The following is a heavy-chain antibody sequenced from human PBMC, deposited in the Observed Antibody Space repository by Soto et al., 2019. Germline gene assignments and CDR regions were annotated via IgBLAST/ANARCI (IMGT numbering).Heavy chain of an antibody. Sequence: QVQLVQSGAEVKKPGASVKISCKASGYTFTRYTMNWVRQAPGQRLEWMGWINPDNGNTKSSQKIQDRVIITRDTAASTAYMDLSSLRSEGTAVYYCARGIATGQLDPWGQGTLVTVSS. V-gene: IGHV1-3*01. J-gene: IGHJ5*02. D-gene: IGHD2-15*01. CDR1: GYTFTRYT. CDR2: INPDNGNT. CDR3: ARGIATGQLDP.